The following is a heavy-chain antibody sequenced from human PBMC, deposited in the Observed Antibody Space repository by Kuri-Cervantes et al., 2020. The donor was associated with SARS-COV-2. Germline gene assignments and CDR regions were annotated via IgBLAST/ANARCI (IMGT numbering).Heavy chain of an antibody. V-gene: IGHV4-61*01. CDR3: ARQGGYYGSGRGYYFDY. Sequence: GSLRLSCTVSGDSVSSGNYYWSWIRQPPGKGLEWIGYNYHSGNTNYNPSLKSRVSISVGMSRNQFSLKLRSVTAADTAVYYCARQGGYYGSGRGYYFDYWGQGTLVTVSS. CDR2: NYHSGNT. D-gene: IGHD3-10*01. J-gene: IGHJ4*02. CDR1: GDSVSSGNYY.